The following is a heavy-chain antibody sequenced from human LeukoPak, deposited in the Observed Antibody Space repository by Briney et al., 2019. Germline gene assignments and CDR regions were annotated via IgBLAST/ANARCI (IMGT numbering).Heavy chain of an antibody. J-gene: IGHJ4*02. D-gene: IGHD6-13*01. CDR2: IYPGDSDT. CDR1: GYTFTGDW. V-gene: IGHV5-51*01. Sequence: GESLKISCKASGYTFTGDWIGWVRQMPGKGLEWMGIIYPGDSDTRYGPSFQGQVTISADKSISTAYLQWSSLKASDTAMYYCARTPIAASEYFDYWGQGTLVTVSS. CDR3: ARTPIAASEYFDY.